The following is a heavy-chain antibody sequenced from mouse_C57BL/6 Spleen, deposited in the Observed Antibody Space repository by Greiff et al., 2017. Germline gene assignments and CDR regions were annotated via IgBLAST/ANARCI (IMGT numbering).Heavy chain of an antibody. CDR2: IDPSDSYT. J-gene: IGHJ1*01. CDR3: ARKGNHLYFDG. D-gene: IGHD2-1*01. V-gene: IGHV1-50*01. Sequence: QVQLKQPGAELVKPGASVKLSCKASGYTFTSYWMQWVKQRPGQGLEWIGEIDPSDSYTNYNQKFKGKATLTVDTSSSTAYMQLSSLTSEDSAVYYCARKGNHLYFDGWGAGTTGTVSS. CDR1: GYTFTSYW.